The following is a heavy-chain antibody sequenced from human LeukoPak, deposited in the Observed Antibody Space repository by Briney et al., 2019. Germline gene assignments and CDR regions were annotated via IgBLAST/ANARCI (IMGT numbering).Heavy chain of an antibody. CDR2: ISSSGSTI. V-gene: IGHV3-48*03. Sequence: GGSLRLSCAASGFTFSSYEMNRVRQAPGKGLEWVSYISSSGSTIYYADSVKGRFTISRDNAKNSLYLQMNSLRAEDTAVYYCATLQKEPYDYVWGSYRDWGQGTLVTVSS. J-gene: IGHJ4*02. CDR1: GFTFSSYE. CDR3: ATLQKEPYDYVWGSYRD. D-gene: IGHD3-16*02.